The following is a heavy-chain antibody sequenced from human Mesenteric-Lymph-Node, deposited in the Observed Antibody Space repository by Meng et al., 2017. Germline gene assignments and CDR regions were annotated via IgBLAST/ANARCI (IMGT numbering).Heavy chain of an antibody. D-gene: IGHD3-22*01. CDR3: AREGYSYDSSGSLN. Sequence: GESLKISCAASGFTFSDYYMSWIRQAPGKELEWVSYITSSGSTIYYADSVKGRFTISRDNSKNTLFLQMNSLRAEDTAVYYCAREGYSYDSSGSLNWGQGTLVTVSS. J-gene: IGHJ4*02. CDR2: ITSSGSTI. CDR1: GFTFSDYY. V-gene: IGHV3-11*04.